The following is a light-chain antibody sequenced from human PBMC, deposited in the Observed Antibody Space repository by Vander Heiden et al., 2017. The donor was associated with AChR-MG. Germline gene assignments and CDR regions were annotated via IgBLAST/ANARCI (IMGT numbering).Light chain of an antibody. CDR2: SAS. CDR1: QSVSSRY. Sequence: VLTQSPGTLSLSPGERATLSCRASQSVSSRYLGWYQLKPGQASRLLIHSASTRATGVPDRFSGSGSGSDFTLTISRLEPEDFAIYYCQQYGISPYTFGQGTKVEIK. CDR3: QQYGISPYT. V-gene: IGKV3-20*01. J-gene: IGKJ2*01.